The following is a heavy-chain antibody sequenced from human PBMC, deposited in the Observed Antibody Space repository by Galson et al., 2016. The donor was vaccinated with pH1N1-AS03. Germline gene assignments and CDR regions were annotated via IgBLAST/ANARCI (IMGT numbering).Heavy chain of an antibody. J-gene: IGHJ4*02. V-gene: IGHV3-7*03. CDR1: GFSFSTFGDYW. Sequence: SLRLSCATSGFSFSTFGDYWMSWVRQSPEKGLEWVAMIRKDGNYQMYLDSVKGRFTISRDNAKNSVFLQMNSLRVDDAAIYYCATWNYVANWGQGTLVTVSS. CDR2: IRKDGNYQ. CDR3: ATWNYVAN.